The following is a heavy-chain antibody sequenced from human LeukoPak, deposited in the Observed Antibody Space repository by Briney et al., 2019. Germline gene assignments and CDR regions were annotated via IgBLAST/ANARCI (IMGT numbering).Heavy chain of an antibody. CDR2: ISAYNGNT. CDR3: ARDWDGRGVGDF. D-gene: IGHD3-10*02. V-gene: IGHV1-18*01. CDR1: GYTFTSYG. Sequence: ASVKVSCKASGYTFTSYGISWVRQAPGQGLEWMGWISAYNGNTNYAQKLQGRVTMTTDTSTSTAYMELRSPRSDDTAVYYCARDWDGRGVGDFWGQGTLVTVSS. J-gene: IGHJ4*02.